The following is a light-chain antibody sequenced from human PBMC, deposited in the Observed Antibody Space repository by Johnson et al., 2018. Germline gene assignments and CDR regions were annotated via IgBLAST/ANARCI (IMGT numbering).Light chain of an antibody. J-gene: IGLJ1*01. V-gene: IGLV1-51*02. Sequence: QSVLTQPPSVSAAPGQKVTISCSGSSSNIGNNYVSWYQQLPGTAPKLLIYENNKRPSGIPDRFSGSKSGTSATLGITGLQTGDEADYYCGTWDSSLSALNGVGTGTQVTVL. CDR3: GTWDSSLSALNG. CDR1: SSNIGNNY. CDR2: ENN.